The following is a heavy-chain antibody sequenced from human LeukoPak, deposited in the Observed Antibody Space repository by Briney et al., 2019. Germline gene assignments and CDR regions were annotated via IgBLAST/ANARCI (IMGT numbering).Heavy chain of an antibody. J-gene: IGHJ5*02. D-gene: IGHD3-16*02. V-gene: IGHV1-69*13. Sequence: EASVKVSCKASGGTFSSYAISWVRQAPGQGLEWMGGIIPIFGTANYAQKFQGRVTITADESTSTAYMELSSLRSEDTAVYYCARGGDNYDYVWGSYRYHNWFDPWGQGTLVTVSS. CDR3: ARGGDNYDYVWGSYRYHNWFDP. CDR2: IIPIFGTA. CDR1: GGTFSSYA.